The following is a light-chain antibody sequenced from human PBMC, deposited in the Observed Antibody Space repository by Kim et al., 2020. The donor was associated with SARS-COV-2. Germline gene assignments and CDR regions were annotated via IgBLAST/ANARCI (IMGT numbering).Light chain of an antibody. Sequence: HGKKSTITGCRVKVWDNYSGWYQQKPGQSPVLVFYQDIKRPSGIPERFSGSNSGNTSTLTISGTQAMDEADYYCQAWDSNTGVFGGGTQLTVL. CDR3: QAWDSNTGV. J-gene: IGLJ2*01. CDR2: QDI. V-gene: IGLV3-1*01. CDR1: KVWDNY.